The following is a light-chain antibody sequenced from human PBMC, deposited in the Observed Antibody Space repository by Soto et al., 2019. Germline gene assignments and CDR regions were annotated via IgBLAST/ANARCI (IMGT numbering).Light chain of an antibody. V-gene: IGKV3-20*01. CDR3: QQYGTSPYT. Sequence: EIVMTQSPATLSVSPGERATLSCRASQSVSSNLAWYQQKPGQAPRLLIYGASSRATGIPDRFSGSGSGTDFTLTISRLEPKDFAVYYCQQYGTSPYTFGQGTKLEIK. CDR1: QSVSSN. J-gene: IGKJ2*01. CDR2: GAS.